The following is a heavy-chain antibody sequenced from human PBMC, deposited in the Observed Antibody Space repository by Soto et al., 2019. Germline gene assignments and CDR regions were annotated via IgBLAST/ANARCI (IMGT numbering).Heavy chain of an antibody. CDR2: IIPIFGTA. J-gene: IGHJ4*02. V-gene: IGHV1-69*06. CDR3: ARLRINCSGGSCYSKEDY. D-gene: IGHD2-15*01. CDR1: GGTFSSYA. Sequence: SVKVSCKASGGTFSSYAISWVRQAPGQGLEWMGGIIPIFGTANYAQKFQGRVTITADKSTSTAYMERSSLRSEDTAVYYCARLRINCSGGSCYSKEDYWGQGTLVTVSS.